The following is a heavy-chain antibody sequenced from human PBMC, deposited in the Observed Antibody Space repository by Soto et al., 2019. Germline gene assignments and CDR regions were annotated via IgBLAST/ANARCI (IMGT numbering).Heavy chain of an antibody. J-gene: IGHJ4*02. CDR2: ISAYNGNT. Sequence: QVQLVQSGVEVEKPGASMKVSCKASGYTFTSYGVSWVRQAPGQGLEWMGWISAYNGNTNYAQKFQGRVTMTTATSKSTAYMELRSLRSDDTAVYYCARDVPTVTPGGPAYWGQGTLVTVSS. V-gene: IGHV1-18*01. CDR1: GYTFTSYG. D-gene: IGHD4-17*01. CDR3: ARDVPTVTPGGPAY.